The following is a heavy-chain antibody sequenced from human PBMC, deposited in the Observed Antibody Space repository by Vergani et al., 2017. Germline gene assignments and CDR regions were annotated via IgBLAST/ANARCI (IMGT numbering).Heavy chain of an antibody. CDR2: INHSGST. D-gene: IGHD5-18*01. CDR3: ARFGYSYGYSYYYYGMDV. J-gene: IGHJ6*02. Sequence: QVQLQESGPGLVKPSETLSLTCAVYGGSFSGYYWSWIRQPPGKGLEWIGEINHSGSTNYNPSLKSRVTISVDTSKNQFSLKLSSVTAADTAVYYCARFGYSYGYSYYYYGMDVWGQGTTVTVSS. V-gene: IGHV4-34*10. CDR1: GGSFSGYY.